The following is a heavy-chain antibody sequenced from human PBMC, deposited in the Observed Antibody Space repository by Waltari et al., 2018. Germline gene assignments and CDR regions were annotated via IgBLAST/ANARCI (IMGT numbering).Heavy chain of an antibody. Sequence: QVQLVQSGAEVKKPGASVKVSCKASGYTFTSYDINWVRQATGPGLAWMGGIIPIFGTANYAQKFQVRVTITTDESTSTAYMELSSLRSEDTAVYYCARHSITIFGVVLIPGGWFDPWGQGTLVTVSS. J-gene: IGHJ5*02. CDR3: ARHSITIFGVVLIPGGWFDP. CDR1: GYTFTSYD. V-gene: IGHV1-69*01. CDR2: IIPIFGTA. D-gene: IGHD3-3*01.